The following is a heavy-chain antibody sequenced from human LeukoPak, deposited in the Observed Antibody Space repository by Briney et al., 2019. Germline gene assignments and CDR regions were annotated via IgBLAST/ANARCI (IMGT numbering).Heavy chain of an antibody. CDR2: IYYSGST. Sequence: SETLSLTCTVSGGSISSYYWSWIRQPPGKGLEWIGYIYYSGSTNYNPSLKSRVTISVDTSKNQFSLKLSSVTAADTAVYYCARGGLYNWNYSDYYYYYMDVWGKGTTATVSS. V-gene: IGHV4-59*01. D-gene: IGHD1-7*01. CDR1: GGSISSYY. CDR3: ARGGLYNWNYSDYYYYYMDV. J-gene: IGHJ6*03.